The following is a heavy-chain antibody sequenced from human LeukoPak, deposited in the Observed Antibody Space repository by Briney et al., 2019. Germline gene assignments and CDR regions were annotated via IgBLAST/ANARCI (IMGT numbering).Heavy chain of an antibody. CDR3: ARKLAPYYYGMHV. CDR2: INRNGSA. J-gene: IGHJ6*01. CDR1: GGSFSGYY. Sequence: SETLSLTCAVCGGSFSGYYLSWIRQSPGKGLEWIGEINRNGSANYNPSLKSRVIISVDTSKNQFSLKVRSVTAADTALYYCARKLAPYYYGMHVWGQGTTVIVSS. V-gene: IGHV4-34*01. D-gene: IGHD6-13*01.